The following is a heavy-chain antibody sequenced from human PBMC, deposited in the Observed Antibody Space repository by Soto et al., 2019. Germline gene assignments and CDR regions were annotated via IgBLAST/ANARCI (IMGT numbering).Heavy chain of an antibody. CDR3: ATLWFGEGNY. CDR1: GGSISSSSYY. CDR2: IYYSGST. J-gene: IGHJ4*02. Sequence: QLQLQESGPGLVKPSETLSLTCTVSGGSISSSSYYWGWIRQPPGKGLEWIGSIYYSGSTYYNPSLKSRVTISVDTSKNQFSMKLSSVPAAYTAVYYCATLWFGEGNYWGQGTLVTVSS. D-gene: IGHD3-10*01. V-gene: IGHV4-39*01.